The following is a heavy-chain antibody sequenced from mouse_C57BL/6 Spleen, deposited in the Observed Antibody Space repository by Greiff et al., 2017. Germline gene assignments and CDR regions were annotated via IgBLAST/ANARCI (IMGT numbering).Heavy chain of an antibody. Sequence: EVQLQQSGPELVKPGDSVKISCKASGYSFTGYFMNWVMQSHGKSLEWIGRINPYNGDTFYNQKFKGKATLTVDKSSSTAHMELRSLTSEDSAVYYCARLSYYDYDGLGYFDYWGQGTTLTVSS. D-gene: IGHD2-4*01. J-gene: IGHJ2*01. CDR2: INPYNGDT. CDR3: ARLSYYDYDGLGYFDY. V-gene: IGHV1-20*01. CDR1: GYSFTGYF.